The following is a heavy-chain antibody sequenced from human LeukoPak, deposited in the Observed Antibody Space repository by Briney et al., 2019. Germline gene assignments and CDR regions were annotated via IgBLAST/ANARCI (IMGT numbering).Heavy chain of an antibody. D-gene: IGHD2-21*02. Sequence: GGSLRLSCAASGFTFSSYAMHWVRQAPGKGLEWVAVISYDGSNKYYADSVKGRFTISRDNSKNTLYLQMNSLRAEDTAVYYCARDLEVVVTAILDYWGQGTLVTVSA. V-gene: IGHV3-30*04. J-gene: IGHJ4*02. CDR1: GFTFSSYA. CDR3: ARDLEVVVTAILDY. CDR2: ISYDGSNK.